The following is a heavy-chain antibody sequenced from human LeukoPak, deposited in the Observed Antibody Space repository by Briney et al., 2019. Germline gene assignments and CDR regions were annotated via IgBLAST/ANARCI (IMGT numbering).Heavy chain of an antibody. CDR1: GGSISSSSYY. CDR3: ARHVGLIDRSSWVLPPTPIRYYYMDV. J-gene: IGHJ6*03. Sequence: SETLSLTCTVSGGSISSSSYYWGWIRQPPGTGLEWIGSIYYSGSTYYNPSLKSRVTISVDTSKNQFSLKLSSVTAADTAVYYCARHVGLIDRSSWVLPPTPIRYYYMDVWGKGTTVTISS. D-gene: IGHD6-13*01. CDR2: IYYSGST. V-gene: IGHV4-39*01.